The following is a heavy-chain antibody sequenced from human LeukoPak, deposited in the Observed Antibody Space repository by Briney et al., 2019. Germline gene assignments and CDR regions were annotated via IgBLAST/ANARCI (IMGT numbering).Heavy chain of an antibody. D-gene: IGHD6-13*01. Sequence: ASVKVSCKASGYTFTGYYMHWVRQAPGQGLEWMGWINPDSGGTNYAQKFQGRVTMTRDTSISTAYMELSRLRSDDTAVYYCARLAAAGFWFRPGYYYMDVWGKGTTVTVSS. V-gene: IGHV1-2*02. J-gene: IGHJ6*03. CDR2: INPDSGGT. CDR3: ARLAAAGFWFRPGYYYMDV. CDR1: GYTFTGYY.